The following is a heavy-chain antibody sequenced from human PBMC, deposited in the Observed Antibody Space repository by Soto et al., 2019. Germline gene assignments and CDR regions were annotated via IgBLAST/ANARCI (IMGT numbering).Heavy chain of an antibody. CDR3: ARVSVAGCSSTSCLNWYFDL. D-gene: IGHD2-2*01. V-gene: IGHV3-53*01. CDR1: GFTVSSDY. Sequence: EVQLVESGGGLIQPGGSLRLSCAASGFTVSSDYMSWVRQAPGKGLEWVSVVYSGGSTYYADSVKGRFTISRDNSRNTLYLHMNSLRAEDTAVYYCARVSVAGCSSTSCLNWYFDLWGRGTLVTVSS. CDR2: VYSGGST. J-gene: IGHJ2*01.